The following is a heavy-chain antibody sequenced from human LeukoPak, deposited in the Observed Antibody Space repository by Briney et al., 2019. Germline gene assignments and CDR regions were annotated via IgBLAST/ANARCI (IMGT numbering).Heavy chain of an antibody. CDR1: GFTFSSYW. D-gene: IGHD5-12*01. CDR2: IKQDGSEK. CDR3: AREGVATIIHYYYGMDV. V-gene: IGHV3-7*01. Sequence: GGSLRLSCAASGFTFSSYWMSWVRQAPGKGLEWVANIKQDGSEKYYVDSVKGRFTISRDNAKNSLYLQMNSLRAEDTAVYYCAREGVATIIHYYYGMDVWGQGTTVTVSS. J-gene: IGHJ6*02.